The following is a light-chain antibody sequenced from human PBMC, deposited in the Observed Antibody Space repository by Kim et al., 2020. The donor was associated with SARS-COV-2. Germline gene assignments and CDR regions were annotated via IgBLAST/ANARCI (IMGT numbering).Light chain of an antibody. CDR1: QSVSSSF. CDR3: QQYDKSPET. J-gene: IGKJ1*01. CDR2: GAS. V-gene: IGKV3-20*01. Sequence: SPGERATRTCRASQSVSSSFLAWYQQRPGQTPRLLIYGASTRATGIPDRFSGSGSGTDFTLTISRLEPEDFAVYYCQQYDKSPETFGQGTKVDIK.